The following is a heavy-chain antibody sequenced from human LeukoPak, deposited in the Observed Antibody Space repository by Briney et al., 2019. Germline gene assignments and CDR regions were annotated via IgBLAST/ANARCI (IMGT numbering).Heavy chain of an antibody. V-gene: IGHV3-30-3*01. CDR2: VSFDGSIQ. CDR3: ARDHDNSGYPRWGMDV. CDR1: GFQFFNYP. D-gene: IGHD5-12*01. J-gene: IGHJ6*02. Sequence: GGSLRLSCAASGFQFFNYPLHWVRQAPGKGLEWVAAVSFDGSIQYYADSVRGRFTISRDNSKNTLYLQMNSLTREDTGVYYCARDHDNSGYPRWGMDVWGQGTTVTVCS.